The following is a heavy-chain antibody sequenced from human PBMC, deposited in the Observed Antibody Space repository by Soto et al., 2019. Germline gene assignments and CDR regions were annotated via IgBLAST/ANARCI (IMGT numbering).Heavy chain of an antibody. CDR3: AKDRWIQPQGGFGMDV. CDR1: GFTFSTYG. D-gene: IGHD5-18*01. V-gene: IGHV3-30*18. CDR2: MSDDGSKK. J-gene: IGHJ6*02. Sequence: QVQLVESGGGVVQPGTSLRLSCAASGFTFSTYGMHWVRQAPGKGLEWVAVMSDDGSKKYYADSVKGRFTISRDNSNNPLYLQMNSLRVEDTALYYCAKDRWIQPQGGFGMDVWGQGTTVTVSS.